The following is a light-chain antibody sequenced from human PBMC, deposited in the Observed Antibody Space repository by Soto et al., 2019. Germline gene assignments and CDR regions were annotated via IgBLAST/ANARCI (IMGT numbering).Light chain of an antibody. J-gene: IGLJ1*01. CDR1: SSDVGSYNL. Sequence: QSALTQPASVSGSPGQSITISCTGTSSDVGSYNLVSWYQQHPGKAPKLMIYEVSKRPSGFSNRFSGSKFGNTASFTFFGLQAEDEADYYCCSYAGSSAYVFGTGTKVTVL. CDR3: CSYAGSSAYV. V-gene: IGLV2-23*02. CDR2: EVS.